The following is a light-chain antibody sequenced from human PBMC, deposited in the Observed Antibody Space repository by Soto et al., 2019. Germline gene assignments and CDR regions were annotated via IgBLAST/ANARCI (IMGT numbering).Light chain of an antibody. CDR2: RAS. Sequence: EIVVPQSPGTLSLPPGEGAALACRASQRVSSDDLAWYQQKPGQGPRLLIFRASSRATGIPDRISGSGSGTDFTLTISRLEPEDFAVYYCQQYGSTPFTFGQGTKLEIK. CDR1: QRVSSDD. V-gene: IGKV3-20*01. CDR3: QQYGSTPFT. J-gene: IGKJ2*01.